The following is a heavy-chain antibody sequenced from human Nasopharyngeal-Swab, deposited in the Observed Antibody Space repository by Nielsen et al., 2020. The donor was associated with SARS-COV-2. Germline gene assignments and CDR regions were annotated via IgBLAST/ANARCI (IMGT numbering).Heavy chain of an antibody. J-gene: IGHJ3*02. V-gene: IGHV3-7*01. Sequence: VRQAPGKGLEWVANIKQDGSEKYYVDSVKGQFTISRDNAKNSLYLQMNSLRAEDTAVYYCAKDHRYPDYYGSGSYYKKHDAFDIWGQGTMVTVSS. CDR2: IKQDGSEK. D-gene: IGHD3-10*01. CDR3: AKDHRYPDYYGSGSYYKKHDAFDI.